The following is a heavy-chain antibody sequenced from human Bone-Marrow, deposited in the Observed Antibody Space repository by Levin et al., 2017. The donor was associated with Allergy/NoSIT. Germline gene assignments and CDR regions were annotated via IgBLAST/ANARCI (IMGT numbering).Heavy chain of an antibody. D-gene: IGHD6-13*01. CDR1: GATITSYR. CDR2: VHYSGTT. V-gene: IGHV4-4*07. CDR3: VRDPGSSSWSGPFDY. Sequence: SETLSLTCSVSGATITSYRYNWVRQTAGNGLEWIGRVHYSGTTNYRPSLKSRVTMSADTSLNQISLRLSAVTAADTAVYYCVRDPGSSSWSGPFDYWGQGILVIVSS. J-gene: IGHJ4*02.